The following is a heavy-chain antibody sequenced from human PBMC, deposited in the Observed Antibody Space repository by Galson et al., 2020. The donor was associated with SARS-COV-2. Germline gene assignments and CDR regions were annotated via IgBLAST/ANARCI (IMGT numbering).Heavy chain of an antibody. Sequence: SQTLSLTCGVYGGSVSGWYWSWIRQSPGRGLEWLGEINHNGGTNYNPSLKSRLRISVASSKNQFSLQLKSMTAADAAVYYCARTSGYTSGYSRGDFFGLEVWGHGTTVTVSS. J-gene: IGHJ6*02. CDR1: GGSVSGWY. V-gene: IGHV4-34*01. CDR3: ARTSGYTSGYSRGDFFGLEV. D-gene: IGHD6-19*01. CDR2: INHNGGT.